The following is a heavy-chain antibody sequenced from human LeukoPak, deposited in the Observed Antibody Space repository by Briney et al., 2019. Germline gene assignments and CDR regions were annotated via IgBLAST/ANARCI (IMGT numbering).Heavy chain of an antibody. CDR1: GFTFRSYG. D-gene: IGHD2-2*01. CDR2: ISYDGSNK. CDR3: ASEISYQLLIPHPFDY. Sequence: PGRSLRLSCAASGFTFRSYGMHWVRQAPGKGLEWVAVISYDGSNKYYADSVKGRFTISRDNSKNTLYLQMNSLRAEDTAVYYCASEISYQLLIPHPFDYWGQGTLVTASS. J-gene: IGHJ4*02. V-gene: IGHV3-30*03.